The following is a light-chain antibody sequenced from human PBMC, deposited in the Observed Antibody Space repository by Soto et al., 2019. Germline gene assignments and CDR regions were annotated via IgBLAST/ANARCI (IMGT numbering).Light chain of an antibody. CDR1: NTTLGDYNL. J-gene: IGLJ3*02. CDR2: EGS. Sequence: QSALTQPASVSGSLGQSITISCTGTNTTLGDYNLVSWHQQHPGKAPTLIIYEGSHRPSGVSDRFSGSRSGYTASLTISGLQADDEADYYCCSYAGNNLGVFGGGTKLTVL. CDR3: CSYAGNNLGV. V-gene: IGLV2-23*01.